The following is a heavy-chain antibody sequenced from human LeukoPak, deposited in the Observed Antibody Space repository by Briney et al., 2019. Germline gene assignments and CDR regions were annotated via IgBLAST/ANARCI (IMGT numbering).Heavy chain of an antibody. CDR2: IYYSGST. Sequence: SETLSLTCTVSGGSISSSSYYWGWIRQPPGKGLEWIGSIYYSGSTYYNPSLKSRVTISVDTSKNQFSLKLSSVTAADTAVYYCARQKGYGDYAFDYWGQGTLVTVSS. V-gene: IGHV4-39*01. CDR3: ARQKGYGDYAFDY. J-gene: IGHJ4*02. D-gene: IGHD4-17*01. CDR1: GGSISSSSYY.